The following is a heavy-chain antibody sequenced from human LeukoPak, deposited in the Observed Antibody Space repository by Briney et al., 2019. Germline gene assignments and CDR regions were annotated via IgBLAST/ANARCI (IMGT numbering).Heavy chain of an antibody. D-gene: IGHD3-22*01. CDR2: ISSSGCT. Sequence: AATLSLTSTVSRGSISSYYWIWIRQPSGNGLACLGYISSSGCTNYNPSLKSRVTISVDTSKNQFSLKLSSVTAADTAVYYCARVHPLEKYYYDSSGYYGPFDYWGQGTLVTVSS. CDR3: ARVHPLEKYYYDSSGYYGPFDY. CDR1: RGSISSYY. V-gene: IGHV4-59*01. J-gene: IGHJ4*02.